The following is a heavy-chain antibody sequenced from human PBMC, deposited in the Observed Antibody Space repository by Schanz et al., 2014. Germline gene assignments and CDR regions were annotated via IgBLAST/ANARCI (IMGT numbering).Heavy chain of an antibody. Sequence: EVQLEESGGGLVKPGGSLKLSCAASRLNFNNAWMHWVRQAPGKGLEWVGRIKSQFDGETADYGAAVRGRFTISRDDSKNTLFLQINSLKTEDTAVYYCTTVDCSSPSCPPWGQGTLVTVSS. V-gene: IGHV3-15*01. J-gene: IGHJ5*02. CDR2: IKSQFDGETA. CDR3: TTVDCSSPSCPP. D-gene: IGHD2-2*01. CDR1: RLNFNNAW.